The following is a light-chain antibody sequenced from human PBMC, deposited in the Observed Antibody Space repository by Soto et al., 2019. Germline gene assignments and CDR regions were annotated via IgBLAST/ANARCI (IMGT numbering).Light chain of an antibody. CDR3: QSYDSSLSAYV. CDR2: STH. Sequence: QSVLTQPSSASGTPGQRVTISCSGSSSNIGSNTVNWYQQFPGTAPHLLIHSTHQRPSGVPDRFSGSKSGTSASLAISGLQSEDEADYYCQSYDSSLSAYVFGTGTKVTVL. J-gene: IGLJ1*01. CDR1: SSNIGSNT. V-gene: IGLV1-44*01.